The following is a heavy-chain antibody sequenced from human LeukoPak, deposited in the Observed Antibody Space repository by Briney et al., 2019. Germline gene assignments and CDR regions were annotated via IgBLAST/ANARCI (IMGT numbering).Heavy chain of an antibody. J-gene: IGHJ4*02. CDR3: ARVLYSSSWYDYFDY. Sequence: SGTLSLTCTVSGGSISSGGYYWSWIRQHPGKGLEWIGYIYYSGSTYYNPSLKSRVTISVDTSKNQFSLKLSSVTAADTAVYYCARVLYSSSWYDYFDYWGQGTLVTVSS. CDR2: IYYSGST. CDR1: GGSISSGGYY. D-gene: IGHD6-13*01. V-gene: IGHV4-31*03.